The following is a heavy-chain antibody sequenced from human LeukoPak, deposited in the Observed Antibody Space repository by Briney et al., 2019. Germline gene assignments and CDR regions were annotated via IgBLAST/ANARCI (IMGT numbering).Heavy chain of an antibody. CDR3: AKDWRSGSYYAGPNYFDY. J-gene: IGHJ4*02. CDR1: GFTFSSYA. V-gene: IGHV3-23*01. Sequence: GGSLRLSCAASGFTFSSYAMSWVRQAPGKGLEWVAAISGSGGSTYYADSVKGRFTISRDNSKNTLYLQVNSLRAEDTAVYYCAKDWRSGSYYAGPNYFDYWGQGTLVTVSS. D-gene: IGHD1-26*01. CDR2: ISGSGGST.